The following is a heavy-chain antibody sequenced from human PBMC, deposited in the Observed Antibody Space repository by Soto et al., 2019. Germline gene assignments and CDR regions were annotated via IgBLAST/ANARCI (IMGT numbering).Heavy chain of an antibody. J-gene: IGHJ6*02. CDR1: GYTFTSYD. Sequence: QVQLVQSGAAVKKPGASVKVSCKASGYTFTSYDINWVRQATGQGRERMGWMNTNSGNTGYAQKFQGRVTMTRNTSISTAYMELSSLRSEDTAVYYCARDMTTRGMAVWGQGTPVTVSS. V-gene: IGHV1-8*01. D-gene: IGHD1-1*01. CDR2: MNTNSGNT. CDR3: ARDMTTRGMAV.